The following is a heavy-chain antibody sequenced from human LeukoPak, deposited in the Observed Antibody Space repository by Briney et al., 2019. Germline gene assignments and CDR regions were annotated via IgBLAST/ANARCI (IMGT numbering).Heavy chain of an antibody. CDR3: AKDPHDYCDYFDY. V-gene: IGHV3-23*01. Sequence: GGSLRLSCAPSRLTFSSYAMSWGREAPGERLERGSAFSGSGGSTYYADSVKGRFTISKDTSKNPLYLQMNSLSAEDTAVYYCAKDPHDYCDYFDYWGQGTLVTVSS. J-gene: IGHJ4*02. CDR2: FSGSGGST. CDR1: RLTFSSYA. D-gene: IGHD4-17*01.